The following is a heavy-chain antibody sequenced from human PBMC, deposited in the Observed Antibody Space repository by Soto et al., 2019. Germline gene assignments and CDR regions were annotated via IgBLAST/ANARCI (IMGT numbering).Heavy chain of an antibody. CDR3: ARGPHLCSGGSCYFVPSPKWFDP. CDR2: IIPIFGTA. CDR1: GGTFSSYA. D-gene: IGHD2-15*01. V-gene: IGHV1-69*13. J-gene: IGHJ5*02. Sequence: SVKVSCKASGGTFSSYAISWVRQAPGQGLEWMGGIIPIFGTANYAQKFQGRVTITADESTSTAYMELSSLRSEDTAVYYCARGPHLCSGGSCYFVPSPKWFDPRGQGNLVTVYS.